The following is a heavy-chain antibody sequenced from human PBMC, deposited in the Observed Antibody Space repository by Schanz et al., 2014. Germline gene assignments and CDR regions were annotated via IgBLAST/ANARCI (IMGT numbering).Heavy chain of an antibody. CDR3: ATLDYADSVS. V-gene: IGHV1-69*04. CDR2: IVPIAGIT. Sequence: QVQLVQSGAEVRKPGASVKVSCKASGYTFISYGISWVRQAPGQGLEWMGRIVPIAGITNYAQRFQGRVTITADKSSDTAYMELSSLRSEDTAVYYCATLDYADSVSWGQGTLVTVSS. CDR1: GYTFISYG. J-gene: IGHJ5*02. D-gene: IGHD4-17*01.